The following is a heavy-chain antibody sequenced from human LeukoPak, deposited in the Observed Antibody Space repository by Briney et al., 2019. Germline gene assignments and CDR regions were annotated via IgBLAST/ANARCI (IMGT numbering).Heavy chain of an antibody. J-gene: IGHJ4*02. Sequence: GGSLRLSCAASGFTFSSYGMHWVRQAPGKGLEWVAVISYDGSNKYYADSVKGRFTISRDNSKNTLYLQMNSLRAEDTGVYYCARESRGRSKIDYWGQGTLVTVSS. CDR2: ISYDGSNK. D-gene: IGHD4-17*01. V-gene: IGHV3-30*03. CDR3: ARESRGRSKIDY. CDR1: GFTFSSYG.